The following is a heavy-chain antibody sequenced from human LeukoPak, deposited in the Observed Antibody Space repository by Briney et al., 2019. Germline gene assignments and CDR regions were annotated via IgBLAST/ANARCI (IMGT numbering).Heavy chain of an antibody. CDR2: IYPGDSDT. D-gene: IGHD4-17*01. V-gene: IGHV5-51*01. Sequence: GESLKISCKGFGYSFTSYWIGWVRQMPGKGLEWMGIIYPGDSDTRYSPFFQGQVTISADKSISTAYLQWSSLKASDTAMYYCARLGHDYGDYTPYFDYWGQGTLVTVSS. J-gene: IGHJ4*02. CDR1: GYSFTSYW. CDR3: ARLGHDYGDYTPYFDY.